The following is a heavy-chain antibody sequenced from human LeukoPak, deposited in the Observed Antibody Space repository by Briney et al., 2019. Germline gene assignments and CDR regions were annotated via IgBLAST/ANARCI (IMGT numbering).Heavy chain of an antibody. CDR2: MSGINDGT. Sequence: PGGSLRLSGAASGFTFSSYAMTWVRQAPGKGLEWVSSMSGINDGTFYADSVKGRFTISRDTSKNTLLLQMNSLRAEDTAVYYCARVASGYSYGSEFDYWGQGTLVTVSS. CDR1: GFTFSSYA. D-gene: IGHD5-18*01. CDR3: ARVASGYSYGSEFDY. J-gene: IGHJ4*02. V-gene: IGHV3-23*01.